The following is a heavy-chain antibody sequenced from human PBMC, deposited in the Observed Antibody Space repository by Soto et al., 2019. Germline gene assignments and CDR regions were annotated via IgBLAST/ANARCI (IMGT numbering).Heavy chain of an antibody. CDR2: IYYSGST. Sequence: PSETLSLTCTVSGGSISSYYWSWIRQPPGKGLERIGYIYYSGSTNYNPSLKSRVTISVDTSKNQFSLKLSSVTAADTAVYYCARHLSYYDILTGYYGVPLFDDWGQGTLVTVSS. V-gene: IGHV4-59*08. J-gene: IGHJ4*02. CDR1: GGSISSYY. D-gene: IGHD3-9*01. CDR3: ARHLSYYDILTGYYGVPLFDD.